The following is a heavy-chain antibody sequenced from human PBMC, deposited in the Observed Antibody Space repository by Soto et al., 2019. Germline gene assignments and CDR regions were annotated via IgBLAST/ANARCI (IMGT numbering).Heavy chain of an antibody. J-gene: IGHJ5*02. CDR3: ARHHYYGSGSYPTNWFDP. CDR2: IYPGDSDT. D-gene: IGHD3-10*01. Sequence: PGESLKISCEGSGYSFTSYWIGWVRQMPGKGLEWMGIIYPGDSDTRYSPSFQGQVTISADKSISTAYLQWSSLKASDTAMYYCARHHYYGSGSYPTNWFDPWGQGTLVTVSS. CDR1: GYSFTSYW. V-gene: IGHV5-51*01.